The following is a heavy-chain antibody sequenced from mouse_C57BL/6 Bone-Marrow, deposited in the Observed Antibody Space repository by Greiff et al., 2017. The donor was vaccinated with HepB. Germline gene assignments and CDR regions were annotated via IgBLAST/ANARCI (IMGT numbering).Heavy chain of an antibody. V-gene: IGHV1-5*01. CDR2: IYPGNSDT. D-gene: IGHD2-12*01. CDR1: GYTFTSYW. CDR3: TRRELLRHFDC. J-gene: IGHJ2*01. Sequence: DVQLQESGTVLARPGASVKMSCKTSGYTFTSYWMHWVKQRPGQGLEWIGAIYPGNSDTSYNQKFKGKAKLPAVTSTSTAYMELSSLTNEDSAVYYCTRRELLRHFDCWGQGTTLTVSS.